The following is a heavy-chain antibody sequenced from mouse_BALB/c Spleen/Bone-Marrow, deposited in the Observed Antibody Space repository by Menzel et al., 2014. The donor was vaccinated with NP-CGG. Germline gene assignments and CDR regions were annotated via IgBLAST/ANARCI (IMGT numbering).Heavy chain of an antibody. CDR2: ISGYYGDA. CDR3: ARSGKVRNAMDY. D-gene: IGHD2-14*01. V-gene: IGHV1-67*01. Sequence: QVQLQQPGAELVRPGVSVKISCKGSGYTFTDYAIHWVKQSHAKSLEWIGLISGYYGDAIYNQKFKDKATMTVDKSSSTAYMDLARLTSEDSAIYYCARSGKVRNAMDYWGQGTSVTVSS. CDR1: GYTFTDYA. J-gene: IGHJ4*01.